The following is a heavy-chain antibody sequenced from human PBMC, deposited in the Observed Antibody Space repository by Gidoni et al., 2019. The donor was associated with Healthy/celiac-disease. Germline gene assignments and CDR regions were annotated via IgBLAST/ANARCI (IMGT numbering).Heavy chain of an antibody. D-gene: IGHD4-17*01. Sequence: QLQLQESSPGLVTPSETLSLTCSVSGGSISSSSYYWVWLRQPPGKGREWIGSIYYSGSTYYNPSLKSRVTISVDTSKNQFSLKLSSVTAADTAVYYCARPTPDYGGTNYYFDYWGQGTLVTVSS. CDR3: ARPTPDYGGTNYYFDY. J-gene: IGHJ4*02. CDR2: IYYSGST. V-gene: IGHV4-39*01. CDR1: GGSISSSSYY.